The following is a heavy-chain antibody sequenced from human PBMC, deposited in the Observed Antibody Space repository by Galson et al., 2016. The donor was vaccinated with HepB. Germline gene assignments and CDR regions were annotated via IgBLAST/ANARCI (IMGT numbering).Heavy chain of an antibody. CDR3: AHLSSSWYGNYFDY. D-gene: IGHD6-13*01. V-gene: IGHV2-5*01. CDR2: IYWNDDK. J-gene: IGHJ4*02. CDR1: GFSLSTSGVG. Sequence: PALVKPTQTLTLTCTFSGFSLSTSGVGVGWIRQPPGKALEWLALIYWNDDKRYSPSLKSRLTITKDTSKNQVVLTMTNMDPVDTATYYCAHLSSSWYGNYFDYWGPGTLVTVSS.